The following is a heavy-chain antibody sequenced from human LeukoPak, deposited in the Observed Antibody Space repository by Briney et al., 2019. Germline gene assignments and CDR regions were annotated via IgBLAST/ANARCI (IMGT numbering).Heavy chain of an antibody. V-gene: IGHV3-23*01. Sequence: GGSLRLSCAASGFTFSSYAMSWVRQAPGKGLEWVSAISGSGGSTYYADSVKGRFTISRDNSKNMVYLQMNSLRAEDTALYYCARDLMWLVDYWGQGALVTVSS. D-gene: IGHD6-19*01. CDR3: ARDLMWLVDY. J-gene: IGHJ4*02. CDR1: GFTFSSYA. CDR2: ISGSGGST.